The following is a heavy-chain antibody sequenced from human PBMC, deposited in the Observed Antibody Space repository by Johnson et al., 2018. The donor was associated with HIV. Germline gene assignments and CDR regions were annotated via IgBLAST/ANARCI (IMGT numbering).Heavy chain of an antibody. CDR3: ARAAYYDFWSGYFDAFDI. CDR2: IWYDGRNK. D-gene: IGHD3-3*01. J-gene: IGHJ3*02. V-gene: IGHV3-33*01. Sequence: QMLLVESGGGVVQPGRSLRLSCAASGFTFSSYGMHWVRQAPGKGLEWVAVIWYDGRNKDYADSVKGRFTISRDNSKNTLYLQMNSLRAEDTAVYYCARAAYYDFWSGYFDAFDIWGQGTMVTVSS. CDR1: GFTFSSYG.